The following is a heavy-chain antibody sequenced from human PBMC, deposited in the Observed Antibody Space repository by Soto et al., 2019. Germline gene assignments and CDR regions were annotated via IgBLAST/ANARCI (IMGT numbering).Heavy chain of an antibody. V-gene: IGHV3-23*01. Sequence: PGGSLRLSCTASGFSVFNYGMIWVRQAPGKGLEWVSAISGSGGSTYYADSVKGRFTISRDNSKNTLYLQMNSLRAEDTAVYYCAKSPDSVVAGTNYGMDVWGQGTTVTVSS. D-gene: IGHD6-19*01. CDR2: ISGSGGST. J-gene: IGHJ6*02. CDR1: GFSVFNYG. CDR3: AKSPDSVVAGTNYGMDV.